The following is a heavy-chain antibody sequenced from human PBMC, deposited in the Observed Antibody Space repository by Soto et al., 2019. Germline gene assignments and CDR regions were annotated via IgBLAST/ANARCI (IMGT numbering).Heavy chain of an antibody. D-gene: IGHD1-1*01. CDR1: GYTFTSFG. CDR3: ARWLQLRPLDY. Sequence: ASVKVSCKASGYTFTSFGIGWVRQAPGQGLEYMGWITVYNGNPNYAQKFQDRVTLTADTSTSTAYMEMRSLRSDDTAVYYCARWLQLRPLDYWGQGTLVTFSS. J-gene: IGHJ4*02. V-gene: IGHV1-18*01. CDR2: ITVYNGNP.